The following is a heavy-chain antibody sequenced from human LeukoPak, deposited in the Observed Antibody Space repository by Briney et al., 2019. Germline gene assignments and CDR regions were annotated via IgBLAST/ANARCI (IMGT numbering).Heavy chain of an antibody. Sequence: PGGSLRLSCAAPGFTFSAYWMHWVRQVPGQGLVWVLRINTDGSNTWNADSVKGRFTVSRDNAKNTLYLQMNSLRAEDTAVYYCARAKNYGMDVWGQGTTVTVSS. CDR3: ARAKNYGMDV. J-gene: IGHJ6*02. D-gene: IGHD2/OR15-2a*01. V-gene: IGHV3-74*01. CDR2: INTDGSNT. CDR1: GFTFSAYW.